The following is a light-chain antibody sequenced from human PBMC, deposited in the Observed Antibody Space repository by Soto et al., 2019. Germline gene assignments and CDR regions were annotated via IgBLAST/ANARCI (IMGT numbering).Light chain of an antibody. V-gene: IGLV1-40*01. CDR3: QSYDSSLSGSV. J-gene: IGLJ2*01. CDR1: SSNSGAGYD. CDR2: RNN. Sequence: QSVLTQPPSVSGAPGQRVTISCTWSSSNSGAGYDVHWYQQLPGAAPKLLIHRNNNRPSGVPDRFSGSKSGASASLAITGLQAEDEADYYCQSYDSSLSGSVFGGGTKLTVL.